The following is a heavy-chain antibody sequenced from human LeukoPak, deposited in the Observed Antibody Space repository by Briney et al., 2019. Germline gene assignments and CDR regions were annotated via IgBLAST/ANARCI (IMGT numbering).Heavy chain of an antibody. CDR1: GFTFSSYG. D-gene: IGHD3-22*01. CDR2: IWYDGSNK. CDR3: ARAGNFDSGGYYYGIDY. Sequence: GGSLRLSCAASGFTFSSYGLHWVRQAPGKGLEWVEVIWYDGSNKYYADSVKGRFTISRDDSKNTLYLQMNSLRAEDTAVYYCARAGNFDSGGYYYGIDYWGQGTLVTVSS. V-gene: IGHV3-33*01. J-gene: IGHJ4*02.